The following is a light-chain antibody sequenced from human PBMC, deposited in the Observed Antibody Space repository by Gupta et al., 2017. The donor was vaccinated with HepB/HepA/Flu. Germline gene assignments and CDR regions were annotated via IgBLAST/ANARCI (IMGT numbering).Light chain of an antibody. CDR3: QQRNSWPPT. CDR2: DAS. J-gene: IGKJ4*01. V-gene: IGKV3-11*01. Sequence: EIVLTQPPATLSLSPGERATPSCRASQSVSNYLAWYQQKPGQVPRLLIYDASNRATGIPARFLGNGSGTDFTLTISSLEPEDFVVYYCQQRNSWPPTFGGGTKVEI. CDR1: QSVSNY.